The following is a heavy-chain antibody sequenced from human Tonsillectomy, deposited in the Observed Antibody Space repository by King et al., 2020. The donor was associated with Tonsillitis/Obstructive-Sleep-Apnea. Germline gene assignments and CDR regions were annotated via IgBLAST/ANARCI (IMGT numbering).Heavy chain of an antibody. V-gene: IGHV3-9*01. CDR3: AKDLIIAESGTPGDSLYI. CDR1: GFTFDDYA. J-gene: IGHJ3*02. D-gene: IGHD6-13*01. CDR2: ISWNSGSI. Sequence: VQLVESGGGLVQPGRSLRISCAASGFTFDDYAMYWVRQAPGKGLEWVSGISWNSGSIVYADSVKGRFTISRDNAKNSLLLQMNSLRTEDTALYHCAKDLIIAESGTPGDSLYIWGQGTMVTVSS.